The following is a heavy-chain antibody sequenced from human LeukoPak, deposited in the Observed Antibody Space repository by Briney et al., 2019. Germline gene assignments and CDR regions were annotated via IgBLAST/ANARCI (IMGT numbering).Heavy chain of an antibody. CDR1: GFTFSNAW. CDR3: TRRYYDSSGYYYFDY. J-gene: IGHJ4*02. D-gene: IGHD3-22*01. V-gene: IGHV3-15*01. CDR2: IKSKTDGGTI. Sequence: GGSLRLSCAASGFTFSNAWMSWVRQAPGKGLEWVGRIKSKTDGGTIDYAAPVKGRFTISRDDSKNTAYLQMNSLKTEDTAVYYCTRRYYDSSGYYYFDYWGQGTLVTVSS.